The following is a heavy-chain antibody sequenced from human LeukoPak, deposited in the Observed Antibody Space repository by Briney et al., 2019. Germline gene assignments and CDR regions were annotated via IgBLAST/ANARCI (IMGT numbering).Heavy chain of an antibody. D-gene: IGHD7-27*01. J-gene: IGHJ4*02. CDR1: GFSFSSHW. CDR3: AKEALGWTHYTSFDY. CDR2: IKQDGSEK. Sequence: GGSLRLSCAVSGFSFSSHWMTWVRQAPGKGLEWVANIKQDGSEKSYVDSVKGRFTISRDNAKNSLYLQMNSLRADDTAVYFCAKEALGWTHYTSFDYWGRGTLVTVSS. V-gene: IGHV3-7*05.